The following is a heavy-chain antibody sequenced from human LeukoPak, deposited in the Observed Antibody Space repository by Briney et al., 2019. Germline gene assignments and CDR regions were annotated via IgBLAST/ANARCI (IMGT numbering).Heavy chain of an antibody. CDR3: ASDYDSGWF. V-gene: IGHV3-74*01. Sequence: GGSLRLSCAASGFTFNKYWMHWVRQAPGKGLVWVSRINSDGTSTTYADSVKGRFTISRDNAKNTLDLQMNSLRAEDTAVYYCASDYDSGWFRGEGTLVTVSS. D-gene: IGHD3-22*01. CDR2: INSDGTST. CDR1: GFTFNKYW. J-gene: IGHJ4*02.